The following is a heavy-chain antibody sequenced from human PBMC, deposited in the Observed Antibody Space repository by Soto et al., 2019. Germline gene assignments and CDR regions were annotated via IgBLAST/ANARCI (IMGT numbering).Heavy chain of an antibody. CDR3: ARERPDGARLAP. V-gene: IGHV4-30-4*01. J-gene: IGHJ5*02. Sequence: QVQLQESGPGLVKPSQTLSLTCTVSGGSISSGDYYWSWIRQPPGKGLEWIGYIYHSGSTYYNPSRKSRVTISVDTSKNQFSLKLSSVTAADTAVYYCARERPDGARLAPWGQGTLVTVSS. D-gene: IGHD6-6*01. CDR2: IYHSGST. CDR1: GGSISSGDYY.